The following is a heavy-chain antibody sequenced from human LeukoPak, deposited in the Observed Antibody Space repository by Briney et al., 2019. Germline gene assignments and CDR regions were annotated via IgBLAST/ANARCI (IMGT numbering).Heavy chain of an antibody. J-gene: IGHJ6*03. Sequence: GASVKVSCKASGYTFTGYYMHWVRQAPGQGLERMGWINPNSGGTNYAQKFQGRVTMTRDTSFSTASMELSRLRSDDTAVYYCARDHRTPRITMVRGVIYVYYYYYRDVWGKGTTVTISS. CDR1: GYTFTGYY. CDR2: INPNSGGT. D-gene: IGHD3-10*01. CDR3: ARDHRTPRITMVRGVIYVYYYYYRDV. V-gene: IGHV1-2*02.